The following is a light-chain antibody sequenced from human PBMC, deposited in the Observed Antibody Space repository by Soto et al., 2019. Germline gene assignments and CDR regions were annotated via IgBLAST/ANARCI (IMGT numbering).Light chain of an antibody. J-gene: IGKJ1*01. CDR1: QSISSW. CDR2: DAS. V-gene: IGKV1-5*01. CDR3: QQYSTYPWT. Sequence: ITPSPCTPSAFVGDRGNNPCRASQSISSWLAWYQQKPGKAPKVLIFDASSLESGVPSRFSGSGSATEFTLTISSLQPDDFATYYCQQYSTYPWTFGQGTKVDIK.